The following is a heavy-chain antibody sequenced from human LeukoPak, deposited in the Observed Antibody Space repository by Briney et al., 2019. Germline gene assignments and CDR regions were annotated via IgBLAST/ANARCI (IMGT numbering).Heavy chain of an antibody. CDR3: ARDLGVDIVATMKNAFDI. J-gene: IGHJ3*02. CDR1: GYTFNTYG. CDR2: ISAYNGNT. Sequence: ASVKVSCKASGYTFNTYGITWVRQAPGQGLEWMGWISAYNGNTNYAQKLQGRVTMTTDTSTSTAYMELRSLRSDDTAVYYCARDLGVDIVATMKNAFDIWGQGTMVTVSS. D-gene: IGHD5-12*01. V-gene: IGHV1-18*01.